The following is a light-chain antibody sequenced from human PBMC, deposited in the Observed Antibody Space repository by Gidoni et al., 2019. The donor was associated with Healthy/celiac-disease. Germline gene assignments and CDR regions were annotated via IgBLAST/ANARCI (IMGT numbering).Light chain of an antibody. V-gene: IGKV2-28*01. Sequence: DIVMTQPPLSLHVTPGEPASISGRSSQSLLHSNGYNYLDWYLQKPGQSPQLLIYLGSNRASGVPDRFSGSGSGTDFTLKISRVEAEDVGVYYCMQALQTPRTFGGGTKVEIK. CDR3: MQALQTPRT. CDR1: QSLLHSNGYNY. J-gene: IGKJ4*01. CDR2: LGS.